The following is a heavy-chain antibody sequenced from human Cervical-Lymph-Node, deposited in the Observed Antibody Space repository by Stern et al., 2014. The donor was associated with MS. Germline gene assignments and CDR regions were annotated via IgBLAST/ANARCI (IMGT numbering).Heavy chain of an antibody. V-gene: IGHV1-69*01. J-gene: IGHJ6*02. CDR1: GGTVNTYA. CDR2: VIPIFGSA. Sequence: VQLEESGAEVKKPGSSVKVSCKVSGGTVNTYAFTWVRQAPGQGPEWMGGVIPIFGSANYAQKFQGRVTITADESTSKTYMEVSSLRSEDTAVYDCARVTVVEPVAVGYMDVWGQGTTVTVSS. D-gene: IGHD2-2*01. CDR3: ARVTVVEPVAVGYMDV.